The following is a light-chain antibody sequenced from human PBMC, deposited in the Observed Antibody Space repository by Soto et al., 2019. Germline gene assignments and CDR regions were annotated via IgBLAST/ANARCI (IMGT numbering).Light chain of an antibody. CDR3: QQYNNWWT. J-gene: IGKJ1*01. CDR1: QSVSSN. Sequence: EIVMTQSPATLSVSPGERATLSCRASQSVSSNLAWYQQKPGQAPRLLIYGPSTRATGIPARFSGSGAGTEFPLTITSLQSEDFAVYYCQQYNNWWTFGQGTKV. CDR2: GPS. V-gene: IGKV3D-15*01.